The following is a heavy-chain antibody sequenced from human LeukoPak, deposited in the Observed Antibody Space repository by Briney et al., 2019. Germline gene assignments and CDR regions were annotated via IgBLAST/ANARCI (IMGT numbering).Heavy chain of an antibody. CDR1: GYSFTDYW. CDR2: IYPGDSDT. CDR3: GRGRTCKAGVCRNWFDP. V-gene: IGHV5-51*01. J-gene: IGHJ5*02. Sequence: GESLKISCKGFGYSFTDYWIGWVRQMPGKGLEWMGSIYPGDSDTRYSPSLQGQVTISADKSITARCPQWSSLKATDMHIYVCGRGRTCKAGVCRNWFDPWGQGTLVTVSS. D-gene: IGHD2-8*01.